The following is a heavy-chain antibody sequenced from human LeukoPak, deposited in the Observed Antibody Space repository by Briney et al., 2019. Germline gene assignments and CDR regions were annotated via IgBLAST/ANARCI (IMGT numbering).Heavy chain of an antibody. Sequence: PGGSLRLSCVASGFTFGSYAMSWVRQAPGKGLEWVSAISGSGGNTFYADSVKGRFTISRDNSKNTLYPQMNSLRAEDTAVYYCAKEMGAAWVDAFDIWGQGTMVTVSS. CDR3: AKEMGAAWVDAFDI. CDR1: GFTFGSYA. J-gene: IGHJ3*02. D-gene: IGHD1-26*01. CDR2: ISGSGGNT. V-gene: IGHV3-23*01.